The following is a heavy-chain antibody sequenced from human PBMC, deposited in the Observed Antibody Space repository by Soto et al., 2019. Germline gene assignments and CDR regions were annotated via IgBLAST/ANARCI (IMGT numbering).Heavy chain of an antibody. CDR3: AKDFYDILTGYSPEDAFDI. CDR1: GFTFSSYA. CDR2: ISGSGGST. J-gene: IGHJ3*02. D-gene: IGHD3-9*01. Sequence: PGGSLRLSCAASGFTFSSYAMSWVRQAPGKGLEWVSAISGSGGSTYYADSVKGRFTISRDNSKNTLYLQMNSLRAEDTAVYYCAKDFYDILTGYSPEDAFDIWGQGTMVTVSS. V-gene: IGHV3-23*01.